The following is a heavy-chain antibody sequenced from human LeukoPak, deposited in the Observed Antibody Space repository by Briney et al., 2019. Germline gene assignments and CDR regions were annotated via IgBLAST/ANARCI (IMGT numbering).Heavy chain of an antibody. CDR1: GFTFSSYS. J-gene: IGHJ6*02. V-gene: IGHV3-21*01. D-gene: IGHD5-12*01. CDR2: ISSSSSYI. Sequence: GGSLRLSCAASGFTFSSYSMNWVRQAPGKGLEWVSSISSSSSYIYYADSVKGRFTISRDNAKNSLYLQMNSLRAEDTAVYYCARDGFVATIPVAYYYYYYGMDVWGQGTTVAVSS. CDR3: ARDGFVATIPVAYYYYYYGMDV.